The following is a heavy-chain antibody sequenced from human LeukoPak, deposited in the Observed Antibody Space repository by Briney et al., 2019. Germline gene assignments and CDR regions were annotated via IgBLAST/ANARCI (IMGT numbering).Heavy chain of an antibody. Sequence: GGSLRLSCEASGFILSSYTMNWIRQAPGKGLEWVASINSGSTNPYYADSVKGRFTISRDDAKKSLYLQMTSLRVEDTSVYYCARDFLAAGRYWGQGTLVTVSS. CDR3: ARDFLAAGRY. V-gene: IGHV3-21*01. J-gene: IGHJ4*02. D-gene: IGHD6-13*01. CDR1: GFILSSYT. CDR2: INSGSTNP.